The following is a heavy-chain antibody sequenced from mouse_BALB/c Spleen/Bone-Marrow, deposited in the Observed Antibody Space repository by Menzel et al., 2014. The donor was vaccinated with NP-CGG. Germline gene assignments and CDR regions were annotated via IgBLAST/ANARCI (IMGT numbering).Heavy chain of an antibody. Sequence: VQLQQSGAELVKPGASVKLSCRVSGYTFTNYFVYWVKQRPGQGLEWIGEINPSNDTPNFNEKFKSKATLTVDKSSSTAYMKRSSLTSEDSAVYYCTRSGYYGYGWYFDVWGAGTTVTVSS. D-gene: IGHD1-2*01. CDR1: GYTFTNYF. CDR2: INPSNDTP. CDR3: TRSGYYGYGWYFDV. V-gene: IGHV1S81*02. J-gene: IGHJ1*01.